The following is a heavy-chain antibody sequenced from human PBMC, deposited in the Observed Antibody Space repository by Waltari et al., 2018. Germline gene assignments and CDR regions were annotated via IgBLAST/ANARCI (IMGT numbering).Heavy chain of an antibody. V-gene: IGHV4-38-2*01. CDR3: ARPRCSSTYCSPGDY. CDR2: ISGSSGST. Sequence: QVQLQESGPGLVKPSETLSLTCAVSGYSISSGYYWGWIRQPPGKGLEYIGYISGSSGSTYYNPSLKSRVTISKDTSKNQFSLKLSSVTAADTAVYYCARPRCSSTYCSPGDYWGQGVLVTVSS. D-gene: IGHD2-2*01. CDR1: GYSISSGYY. J-gene: IGHJ4*02.